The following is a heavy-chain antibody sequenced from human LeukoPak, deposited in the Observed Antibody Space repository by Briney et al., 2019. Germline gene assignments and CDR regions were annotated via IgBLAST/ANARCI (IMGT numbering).Heavy chain of an antibody. J-gene: IGHJ5*02. V-gene: IGHV3-30*03. CDR2: ISHDVSEK. D-gene: IGHD2-2*01. CDR3: ARAKYCSSTSCYRSWFDP. Sequence: GGSLRLSCVTSGFSFSNYGMHWVRQAPGKGLEWAAVISHDVSEKYYADSVKGRFTISRDNSKNTLYLQMNSLRAEDTAVYYCARAKYCSSTSCYRSWFDPRGQGTLVTVSS. CDR1: GFSFSNYG.